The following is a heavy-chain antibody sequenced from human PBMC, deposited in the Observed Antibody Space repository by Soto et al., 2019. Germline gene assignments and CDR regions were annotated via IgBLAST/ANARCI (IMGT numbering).Heavy chain of an antibody. Sequence: ETLYLTCTVSSGTITTRSHYWAWIRQPPGKGLEWIGVIDESGSTHYSECLKSRVTISVDTSKNQFSLKVSSVTATDTAVDYCARQGRNTRIVLIKHYATDFWGQRTAVTVSS. D-gene: IGHD1-1*01. J-gene: IGHJ6*02. V-gene: IGHV4-39*01. CDR1: SGTITTRSHY. CDR3: ARQGRNTRIVLIKHYATDF. CDR2: IDESGST.